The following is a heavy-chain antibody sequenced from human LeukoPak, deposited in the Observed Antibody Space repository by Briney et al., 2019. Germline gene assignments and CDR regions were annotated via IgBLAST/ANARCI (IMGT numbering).Heavy chain of an antibody. J-gene: IGHJ4*02. CDR2: IIPIFGTA. D-gene: IGHD3-22*01. V-gene: IGHV1-69*05. CDR1: GGTFSSYA. Sequence: LVKVSCKASGGTFSSYAISWVRQAPGQGLEWMGGIIPIFGTANYAQKFQGRVTITTDESTSTAYMELSSLRSEDTAVYYCARGQTYYYDSSGYYLDYWGQGTLVTVSS. CDR3: ARGQTYYYDSSGYYLDY.